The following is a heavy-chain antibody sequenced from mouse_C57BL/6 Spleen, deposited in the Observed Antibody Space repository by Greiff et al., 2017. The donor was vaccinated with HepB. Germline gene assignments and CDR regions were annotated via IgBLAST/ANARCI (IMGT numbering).Heavy chain of an antibody. Sequence: EVKVVESGGGLVQPGGSMKLSCVASGFTFSNYWMNWVRQSPEKGLEWVAQIRLKSDNYATHYAESVKGRFTISRDDSKSSVYLQMNNLRAEDTGIYYCTGAYYSHAWFAYWGQGTLVTVSA. J-gene: IGHJ3*01. CDR1: GFTFSNYW. CDR3: TGAYYSHAWFAY. D-gene: IGHD2-12*01. V-gene: IGHV6-3*01. CDR2: IRLKSDNYAT.